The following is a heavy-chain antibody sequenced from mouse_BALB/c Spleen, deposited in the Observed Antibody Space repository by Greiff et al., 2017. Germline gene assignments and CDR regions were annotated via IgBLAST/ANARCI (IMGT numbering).Heavy chain of an antibody. CDR2: INPGSGGT. CDR1: GYAFTNYL. V-gene: IGHV1-54*01. Sequence: VQRVESGAELVRPGTSVKVSCKASGYAFTNYLIEWVKQRPGQGLEWIGVINPGSGGTNYNEKFKGKATLTADKSSSTAYMQLSSLTSDDSAVYFCARGYIYAMDYWGQGTSVTVSS. J-gene: IGHJ4*01. CDR3: ARGYIYAMDY. D-gene: IGHD1-2*01.